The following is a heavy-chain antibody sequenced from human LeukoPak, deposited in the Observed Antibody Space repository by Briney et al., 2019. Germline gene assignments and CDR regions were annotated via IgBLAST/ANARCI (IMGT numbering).Heavy chain of an antibody. CDR3: ASEGTVTTSFDY. V-gene: IGHV4-59*01. CDR1: GGSISSYY. D-gene: IGHD4-17*01. Sequence: SETLSLTCIVSGGSISSYYWSWIRQPPGKGLEWIGYIYYSGSTNYNPSLKSRVTISVDTSKNQFSLKLSSVTAADTAVYYCASEGTVTTSFDYWGQGTLVTVSS. J-gene: IGHJ4*02. CDR2: IYYSGST.